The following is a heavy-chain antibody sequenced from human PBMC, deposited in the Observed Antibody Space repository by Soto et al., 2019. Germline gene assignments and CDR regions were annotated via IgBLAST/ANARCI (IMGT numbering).Heavy chain of an antibody. CDR1: GYTFISYG. J-gene: IGHJ4*02. CDR3: ARDQDLARRVVPDY. V-gene: IGHV1-18*01. Sequence: ASVKVSCKTSGYTFISYGTSWVRQAPGQGLEWMGWISGYNGNTNYAQKFQGRVSMTKDTSTSTAYMEMRNLRSDHTAVDYCARDQDLARRVVPDYWGEGTLFTVSS. CDR2: ISGYNGNT. D-gene: IGHD6-6*01.